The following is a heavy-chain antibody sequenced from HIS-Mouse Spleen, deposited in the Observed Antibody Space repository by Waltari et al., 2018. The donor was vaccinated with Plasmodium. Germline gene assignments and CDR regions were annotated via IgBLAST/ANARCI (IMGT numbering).Heavy chain of an antibody. V-gene: IGHV1-2*02. CDR1: GYTFPGYF. J-gene: IGHJ3*02. CDR3: ARDPKQLGSAFDI. D-gene: IGHD7-27*01. CDR2: SNPNSGGT. Sequence: QVQLVQSGAEVKKPGASVKVSCKASGYTFPGYFMHWVRPAPGQGLEWMGWSNPNSGGTNYAQRLQGRVTMTRYTSISTAYMELGRLRSDDTAVYYCARDPKQLGSAFDIWGQGTMVTVSS.